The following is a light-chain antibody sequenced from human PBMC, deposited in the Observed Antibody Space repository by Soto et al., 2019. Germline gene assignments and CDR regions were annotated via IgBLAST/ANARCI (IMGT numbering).Light chain of an antibody. CDR2: GAS. Sequence: EIVMTQSPATLSVSPGERVSLSCRASQSIYDKLAWYQQKPGQTPRLLIYGASTRATGIPARFSGSGSGTEFTLIISSLQSEDSAVYYCQQYNSWLWTFGQGTKVDIK. V-gene: IGKV3-15*01. CDR3: QQYNSWLWT. CDR1: QSIYDK. J-gene: IGKJ1*01.